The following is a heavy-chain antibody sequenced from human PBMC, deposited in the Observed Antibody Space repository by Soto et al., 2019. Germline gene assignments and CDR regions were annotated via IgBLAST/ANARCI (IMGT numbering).Heavy chain of an antibody. CDR2: IYPGDSDT. V-gene: IGHV5-51*01. CDR1: GYDFNSHW. CDR3: ARLIGNSWLDS. Sequence: PGESLKISCKGSGYDFNSHWIGWVRQMPGQGLEWMGIIYPGDSDTRYNPSFQGRITINPDTSNNQLSLQLNSVTPDDTAVYYCARLIGNSWLDSWGQGTLVTVSS. J-gene: IGHJ5*01.